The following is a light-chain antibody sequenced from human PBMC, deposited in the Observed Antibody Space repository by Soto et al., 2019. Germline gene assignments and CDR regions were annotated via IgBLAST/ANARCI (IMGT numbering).Light chain of an antibody. CDR2: DAY. J-gene: IGKJ5*01. V-gene: IGKV3D-20*02. Sequence: EIVLTQSPGTLSLSPGQRATLSCRASQRVGGNYLAWYHQVPGQAPRLLIYDAYNRATGIPPRFSGSGFGTDFTLTISSLEPEDSAVYYCQQRHMWPITFGQGTRLEI. CDR3: QQRHMWPIT. CDR1: QRVGGNY.